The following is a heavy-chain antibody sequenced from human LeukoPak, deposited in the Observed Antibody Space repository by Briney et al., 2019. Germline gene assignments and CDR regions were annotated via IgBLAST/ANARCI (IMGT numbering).Heavy chain of an antibody. CDR1: GGSISSSSYY. Sequence: SETLSLTCTVSGGSISSSSYYWGWIRQPPGKGLEWIGSIYYSGSTYYNPSLKSRVTISVDTSKNQFSLELSSVTAADTAVYYCARHAWIQLLYYFDYWGQGTLVTVSS. CDR3: ARHAWIQLLYYFDY. J-gene: IGHJ4*02. D-gene: IGHD5-18*01. V-gene: IGHV4-39*01. CDR2: IYYSGST.